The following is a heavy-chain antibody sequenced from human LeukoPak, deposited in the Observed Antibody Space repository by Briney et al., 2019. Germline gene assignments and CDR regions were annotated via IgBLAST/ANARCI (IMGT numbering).Heavy chain of an antibody. CDR3: ARSIAAEGPTHTWFDP. CDR1: GGSISSSNNY. V-gene: IGHV4-39*01. CDR2: IYYSGTT. Sequence: PSETLSLTCTVSGGSISSSNNYWGWIRQPPGKGPVWIGGIYYSGTTYYNSSLKSRVTISVDTSKNQFSLKLTSVSAADTAVYSCARSIAAEGPTHTWFDPWGQGTLVTVSS. J-gene: IGHJ5*02. D-gene: IGHD6-13*01.